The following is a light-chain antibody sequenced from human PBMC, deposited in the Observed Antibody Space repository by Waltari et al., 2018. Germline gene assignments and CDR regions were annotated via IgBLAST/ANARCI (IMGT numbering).Light chain of an antibody. CDR3: QQYYTTPFT. V-gene: IGKV4-1*01. CDR2: WAF. J-gene: IGKJ2*01. CDR1: LNILESSNNKHH. Sequence: DIVMTQSPDSLAVSLGERATINCKSSLNILESSNNKHHLAWYRQRPGQPPQVVIYWAFSRESGVPDRFTGSGSGTDFTLTISSLQADDVAVYYCQQYYTTPFTFGQGTKLEIK.